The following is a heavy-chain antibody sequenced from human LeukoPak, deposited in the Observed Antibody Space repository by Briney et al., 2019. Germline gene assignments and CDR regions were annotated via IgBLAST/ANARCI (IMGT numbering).Heavy chain of an antibody. Sequence: PGGSLRLSCTASGFTFGDYAMSWVRQAPGKGLEWVGFIRSKAYGGTTEYAASVKGRFTISRDDSKSIAYLQMNSLETEDTAVYYCTREDWSGNPIRSYYGMDVWGQGTTVTVSS. CDR2: IRSKAYGGTT. CDR1: GFTFGDYA. CDR3: TREDWSGNPIRSYYGMDV. J-gene: IGHJ6*02. V-gene: IGHV3-49*04. D-gene: IGHD3-3*01.